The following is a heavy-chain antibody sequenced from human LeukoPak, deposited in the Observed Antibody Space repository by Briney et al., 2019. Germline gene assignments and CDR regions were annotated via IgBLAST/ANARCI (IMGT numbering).Heavy chain of an antibody. Sequence: GGSLRLSCVASGSTFSNSAMSWVRQAPGKGLEWVSAISGGGGSTYYADSVKGRFTISRDNSKNTLYLQMNSLRAEDTAVYYCAKGGGSIFFDYWGQGTPVTVSS. CDR1: GSTFSNSA. V-gene: IGHV3-23*01. CDR2: ISGGGGST. J-gene: IGHJ4*02. D-gene: IGHD1-26*01. CDR3: AKGGGSIFFDY.